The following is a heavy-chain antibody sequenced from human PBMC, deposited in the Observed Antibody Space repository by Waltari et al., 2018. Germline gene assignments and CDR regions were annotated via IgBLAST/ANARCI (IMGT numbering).Heavy chain of an antibody. CDR1: GGSISSYY. J-gene: IGHJ4*02. D-gene: IGHD6-19*01. CDR2: IYYSGST. Sequence: QVQLQESGPGLVKPSETLSLTCTVSGGSISSYYWSWIRQPPGKGLEWIGYIYYSGSTNYNPSLKSRVTMSVDTSKNQFSLKLSSVTAADTAVYYCARDQGSSGWEAAGVDYWGQGTLVTVSS. V-gene: IGHV4-59*12. CDR3: ARDQGSSGWEAAGVDY.